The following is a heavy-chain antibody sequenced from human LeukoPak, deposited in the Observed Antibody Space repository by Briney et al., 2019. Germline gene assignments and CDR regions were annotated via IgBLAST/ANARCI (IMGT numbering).Heavy chain of an antibody. CDR2: ISYDGSNK. CDR3: AKAKEWLYFDY. Sequence: GGSLRLSCAASGFTFSSYGMHWVRQAPGKGLEWVAVISYDGSNKYYADSVKGRFTISRDNSKNALYLQMNSLRAEDTAVYYCAKAKEWLYFDYWGQGTLVTVSS. CDR1: GFTFSSYG. V-gene: IGHV3-30*18. J-gene: IGHJ4*02. D-gene: IGHD3-3*01.